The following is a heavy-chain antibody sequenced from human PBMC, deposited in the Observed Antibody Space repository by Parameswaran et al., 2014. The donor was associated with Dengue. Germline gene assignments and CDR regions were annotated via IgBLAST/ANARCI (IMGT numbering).Heavy chain of an antibody. J-gene: IGHJ6*02. CDR3: AKDLNVDYYGSGSYYYYYYGMDV. D-gene: IGHD3-10*01. CDR2: IVVGSGNT. Sequence: WVRQAPGQRLEWIGWIVVGSGNTNYAQKFQERVTITRDMSTSTAYMELSSLRAEDTAVYYCAKDLNVDYYGSGSYYYYYYGMDVWGQGTTVTVSS. V-gene: IGHV1-58*01.